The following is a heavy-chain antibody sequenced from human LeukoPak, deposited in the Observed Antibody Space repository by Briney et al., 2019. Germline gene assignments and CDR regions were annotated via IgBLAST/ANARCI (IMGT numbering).Heavy chain of an antibody. Sequence: GGSLRLSCAASGFTFSIYAMHWVRQAPGKGLEWVAVISYDGSNKYQADSVKGRYTISRDNSKNTLYPQMNSLRAEDTAVYYCARDCERLVVDYAFDIWGQGTMVTVSS. CDR2: ISYDGSNK. V-gene: IGHV3-30*04. D-gene: IGHD2-15*01. J-gene: IGHJ3*02. CDR3: ARDCERLVVDYAFDI. CDR1: GFTFSIYA.